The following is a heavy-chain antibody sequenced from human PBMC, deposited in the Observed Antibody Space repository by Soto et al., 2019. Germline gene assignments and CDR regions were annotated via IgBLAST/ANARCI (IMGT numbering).Heavy chain of an antibody. J-gene: IGHJ6*02. D-gene: IGHD5-12*01. V-gene: IGHV1-69*08. CDR3: AREGGGYDYYYSYGMDV. CDR1: GGTFSSYT. CDR2: IIPMLGIA. Sequence: QVQLVQSGAEVKKPGSSVKVSCRASGGTFSSYTISWVRQAPGQGLEWMGRIIPMLGIANYAQNFQGRVTITADKSTSTAYMELSSLRSEDTAVYYCAREGGGYDYYYSYGMDVWGQGTTVAVSS.